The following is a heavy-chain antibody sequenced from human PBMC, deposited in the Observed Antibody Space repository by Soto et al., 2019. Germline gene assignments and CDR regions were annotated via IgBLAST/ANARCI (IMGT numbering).Heavy chain of an antibody. CDR3: ARAVAVPADFDY. Sequence: ASVKVSCKTPGYTFTNYAMHWVRQAPGQRLEWMGWINAGNGNTKYSQKFQGRVTITRDTSASTAYMELSSLRSEDTALYYCARAVAVPADFDYWGQGTLVTVSS. D-gene: IGHD6-19*01. J-gene: IGHJ4*02. CDR1: GYTFTNYA. CDR2: INAGNGNT. V-gene: IGHV1-3*01.